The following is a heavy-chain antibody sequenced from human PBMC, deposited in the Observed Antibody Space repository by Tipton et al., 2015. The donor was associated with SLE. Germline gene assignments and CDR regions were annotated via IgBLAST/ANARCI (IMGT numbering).Heavy chain of an antibody. CDR3: ARDPGDPRAFDI. V-gene: IGHV3-30*04. Sequence: SLRLSCAASGFTFNDYSMHWVRQTPDKGLEWVAVISYDGRDKFYADSVKGRFTISRDNAKKTLYLQMNSLRAEDTAVYYCARDPGDPRAFDIWGQGTMVTVSS. J-gene: IGHJ3*02. CDR1: GFTFNDYS. D-gene: IGHD7-27*01. CDR2: ISYDGRDK.